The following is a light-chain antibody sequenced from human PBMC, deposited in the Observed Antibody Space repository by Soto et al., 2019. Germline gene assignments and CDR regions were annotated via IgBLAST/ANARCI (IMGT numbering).Light chain of an antibody. CDR3: AAWDDSLDGVV. CDR1: SSNIGSNS. CDR2: RNN. V-gene: IGLV1-44*01. Sequence: QLVLTQPPSVSGTPGQRVTISCSGSSSNIGSNSVSWYQQFPGTAPKLLIHRNNQRPSGVPDRFSGSKSDSSASLAISGLQSDNEADYYCAAWDDSLDGVVFGGGTKVTVL. J-gene: IGLJ3*02.